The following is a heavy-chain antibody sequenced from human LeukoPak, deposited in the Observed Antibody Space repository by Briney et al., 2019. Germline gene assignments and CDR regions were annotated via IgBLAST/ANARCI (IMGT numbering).Heavy chain of an antibody. CDR1: GFTVSSNS. V-gene: IGHV3-53*01. J-gene: IGHJ4*02. CDR3: AGAPGTAYDFWSYYFDY. D-gene: IGHD3-3*01. CDR2: IYSGGST. Sequence: GGSLRLSCAASGFTVSSNSMSWVRQAPGKGLEWVSVIYSGGSTYYADSVRGGFTISRDNSKNKPYLQLNSLRAEDTAVYYCAGAPGTAYDFWSYYFDYWGQGTLVTVSS.